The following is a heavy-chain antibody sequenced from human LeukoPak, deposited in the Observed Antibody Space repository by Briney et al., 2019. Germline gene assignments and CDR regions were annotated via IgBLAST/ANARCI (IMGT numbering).Heavy chain of an antibody. CDR3: VRESEYDHSASFDY. CDR2: MSSDGNAM. J-gene: IGHJ4*02. CDR1: GFTFSAYL. D-gene: IGHD3-22*01. Sequence: GGSLRLSCAASGFTFSAYLIHWVRQAPGKGLEWVAVMSSDGNAMFYADSVKGRFTISRDNSKNTLYLQMNSLRAEDTAVYYCVRESEYDHSASFDYWGQGTLVTVSS. V-gene: IGHV3-30-3*01.